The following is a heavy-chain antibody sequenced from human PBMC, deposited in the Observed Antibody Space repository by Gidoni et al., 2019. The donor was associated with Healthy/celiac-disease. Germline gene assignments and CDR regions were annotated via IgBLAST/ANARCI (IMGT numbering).Heavy chain of an antibody. Sequence: EVQLLESGGGLVQPGGSLRHSCAASGLTFSSYAMSWVRQAPGKGLWWVSDISGSGGSTYYADTVKGRFTISRDNAKNTLYLQMNSLRAEDTAVYYCANRPLTANAFDIWGQGTMVTVSS. CDR3: ANRPLTANAFDI. D-gene: IGHD2-21*02. CDR1: GLTFSSYA. J-gene: IGHJ3*02. V-gene: IGHV3-23*01. CDR2: ISGSGGST.